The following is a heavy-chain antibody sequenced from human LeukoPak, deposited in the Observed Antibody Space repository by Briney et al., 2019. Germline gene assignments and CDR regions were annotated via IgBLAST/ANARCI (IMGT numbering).Heavy chain of an antibody. CDR3: ARDWSPDTAMGLPGAFDI. V-gene: IGHV1-69*05. J-gene: IGHJ3*02. CDR2: IIPIFGTA. CDR1: GGTFSSYA. Sequence: GASVKVSCKASGGTFSSYAIGWVRHAPGQGLEWMGGIIPIFGTANYAQKFQGRVTITTDESTSTAYMELSSLRSEDTAVYYCARDWSPDTAMGLPGAFDIWGQGTMVTVSS. D-gene: IGHD5-18*01.